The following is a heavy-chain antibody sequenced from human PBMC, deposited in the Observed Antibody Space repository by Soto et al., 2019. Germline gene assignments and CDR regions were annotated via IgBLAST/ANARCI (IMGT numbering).Heavy chain of an antibody. D-gene: IGHD3-10*01. CDR2: ISNDGNNK. CDR3: AREDYYGSDGFDI. CDR1: GFTFSSYA. V-gene: IGHV3-30-3*01. Sequence: QVQLVESGGGVVQPGRSLRLSCAASGFTFSSYAMHWVRQAPGKGLEWVAVISNDGNNKYYANSVKGRFTISRDNSKNTLYLQMNSLRAEDTAVYYCAREDYYGSDGFDIWGQGTMVTVSS. J-gene: IGHJ3*02.